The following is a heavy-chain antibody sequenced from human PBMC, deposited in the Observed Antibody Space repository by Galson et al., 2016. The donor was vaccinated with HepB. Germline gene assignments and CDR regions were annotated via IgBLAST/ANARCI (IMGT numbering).Heavy chain of an antibody. Sequence: CKASGGTFSNYAFSWVRQAPGQGLEWMGGIIAVFRIGNYAQKFQGRVKITADDSTSTAYMELSSLRSEDTAVYYCAREFPGSARGTHDAFDIWGQGTMVTVSS. D-gene: IGHD6-13*01. CDR3: AREFPGSARGTHDAFDI. CDR2: IIAVFRIG. J-gene: IGHJ3*02. CDR1: GGTFSNYA. V-gene: IGHV1-69*01.